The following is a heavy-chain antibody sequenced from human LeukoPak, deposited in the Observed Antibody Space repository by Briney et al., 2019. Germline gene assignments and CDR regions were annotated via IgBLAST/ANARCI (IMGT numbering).Heavy chain of an antibody. Sequence: SQTLSLTCIVAGGSSSSGEDYWCWIRQHPWKDLEWIGYIYYSGSTYYSPSLKSRVTISVDTSKNQFSLKLSSVTAAATAVYYCAIQVRAPMAGYFHYWGRGTLVTVSS. D-gene: IGHD2-8*01. CDR2: IYYSGST. J-gene: IGHJ4*02. CDR1: GGSSSSGEDY. CDR3: AIQVRAPMAGYFHY. V-gene: IGHV4-31*03.